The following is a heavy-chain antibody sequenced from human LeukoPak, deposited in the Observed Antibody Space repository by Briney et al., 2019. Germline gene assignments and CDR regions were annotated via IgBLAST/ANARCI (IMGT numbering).Heavy chain of an antibody. Sequence: ASVKVSCKASGYTFTGYYMHWVLQAPGQGLDCIGCINPNRGGTNYAQKFQGRVTMTRDTSISTAYMELSRLRSDDTAVYYCASDIAVAGTRSEYYYYYYGMDVWGQGTTVTVSS. CDR1: GYTFTGYY. D-gene: IGHD6-19*01. V-gene: IGHV1-2*02. CDR3: ASDIAVAGTRSEYYYYYYGMDV. CDR2: INPNRGGT. J-gene: IGHJ6*02.